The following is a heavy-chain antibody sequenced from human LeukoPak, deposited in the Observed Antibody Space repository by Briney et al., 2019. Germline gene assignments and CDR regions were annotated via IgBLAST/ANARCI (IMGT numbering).Heavy chain of an antibody. CDR1: GSTFSSYE. Sequence: GGSLRLSCAASGSTFSSYEMNWVRQAPGKGLEWVSYISSSGNTIYYADSVKGRFTVSRDNAKNSLYLQMNSLTAEDTAVYYCARDNGGYSGYDQFDFWGQGTLVTVSS. J-gene: IGHJ4*02. CDR2: ISSSGNTI. D-gene: IGHD5-12*01. CDR3: ARDNGGYSGYDQFDF. V-gene: IGHV3-48*03.